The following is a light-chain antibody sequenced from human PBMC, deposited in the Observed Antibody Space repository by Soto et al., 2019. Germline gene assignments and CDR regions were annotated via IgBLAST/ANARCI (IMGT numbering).Light chain of an antibody. CDR3: KQDYNSPRT. CDR1: QTVLDSSNNRDY. V-gene: IGKV4-1*01. Sequence: DIVMTQSPDSLAGSLGERATINCKSSQTVLDSSNNRDYLTWYQQKPGQPPKLLIYWASTREFGVPDRFSGSGSRTDSTLTISSLQAGDGVVYYCKQDYNSPRTFGHGTKVEIK. J-gene: IGKJ1*01. CDR2: WAS.